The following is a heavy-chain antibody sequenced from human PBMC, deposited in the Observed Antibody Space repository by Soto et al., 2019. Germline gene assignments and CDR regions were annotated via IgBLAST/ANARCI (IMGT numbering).Heavy chain of an antibody. CDR3: AKPLGYCSGGSCASVDH. CDR1: GFTFSSFA. J-gene: IGHJ4*02. CDR2: ISGSGGST. V-gene: IGHV3-23*01. D-gene: IGHD2-15*01. Sequence: GGSLRLSCTASGFTFSSFAMSWVRQAPGKGLEWVSTISGSGGSTYYADSVKGRFTISRDSSKNTLYLQMNSLRAEDTAVYYCAKPLGYCSGGSCASVDHWGQGTLVTVSS.